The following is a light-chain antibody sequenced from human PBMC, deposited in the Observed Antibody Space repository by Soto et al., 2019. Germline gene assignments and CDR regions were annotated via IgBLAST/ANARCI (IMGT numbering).Light chain of an antibody. CDR2: GVS. J-gene: IGLJ1*01. V-gene: IGLV2-8*01. CDR1: SSDVGGYNF. Sequence: QSALTQPPSASGSPGQSVTISCTGTSSDVGGYNFVSWYQQHPGKAPKLMIYGVSERPSGVSDRFSGSMSGTTASLTVSGLQAEDEADYYCSSYAGSNILVFGTGTKVTVL. CDR3: SSYAGSNILV.